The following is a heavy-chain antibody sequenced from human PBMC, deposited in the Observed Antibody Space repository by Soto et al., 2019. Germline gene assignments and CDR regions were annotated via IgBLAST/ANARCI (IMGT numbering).Heavy chain of an antibody. CDR1: GYTFTGYY. D-gene: IGHD3-9*01. Sequence: ASVKVSCKASGYTFTGYYMHWVRQAPGQGLECMGWINPNSGGTNYAQKFQGRVTMTRDTSISTAYMELSRLRSDDTAVYYCARSTGLLRYFDWDHPNAFDIWGQGTMVTVSS. CDR2: INPNSGGT. V-gene: IGHV1-2*02. J-gene: IGHJ3*02. CDR3: ARSTGLLRYFDWDHPNAFDI.